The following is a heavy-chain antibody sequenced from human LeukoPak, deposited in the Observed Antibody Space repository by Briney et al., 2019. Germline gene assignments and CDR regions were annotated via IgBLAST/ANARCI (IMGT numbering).Heavy chain of an antibody. Sequence: GGSLRLSCAASGFTFSDYYMSWIRQAPGKGLEWVSYISSSGSTIYYADSVKGRFTISRDNAKNSLYLQMNSLRAEDTAVYYCAKSQGDSSYSPPDYWGQGTLVTVSS. CDR1: GFTFSDYY. CDR2: ISSSGSTI. V-gene: IGHV3-11*01. J-gene: IGHJ4*02. D-gene: IGHD2-15*01. CDR3: AKSQGDSSYSPPDY.